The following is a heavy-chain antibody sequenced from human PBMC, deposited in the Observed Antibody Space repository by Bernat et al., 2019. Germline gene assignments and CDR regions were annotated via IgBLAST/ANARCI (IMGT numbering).Heavy chain of an antibody. D-gene: IGHD5-12*01. CDR1: GFTFSSYA. Sequence: QVQLVESGGGVVQPGMSLRLSCAASGFTFSSYAMHWVRQAPGKGLEWVAVISYDGSNKYYADSVKGRFTISRDNSKNTLYLQMNSLRAEDTAVYYCARDRWLYYFDYWGQGTLVTVSS. J-gene: IGHJ4*02. CDR2: ISYDGSNK. CDR3: ARDRWLYYFDY. V-gene: IGHV3-30-3*01.